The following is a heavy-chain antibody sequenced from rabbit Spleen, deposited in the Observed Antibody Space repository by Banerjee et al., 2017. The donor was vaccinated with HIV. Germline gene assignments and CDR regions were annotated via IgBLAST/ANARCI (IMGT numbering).Heavy chain of an antibody. CDR2: IDTNDGDT. V-gene: IGHV1S45*01. D-gene: IGHD3-1*01. J-gene: IGHJ4*01. Sequence: ELVESGGGLVQPGESLKLSCKASGIDFSSYGISWVRQAPGKGPEWIAYIDTNDGDTDYANWPKGRFTISKASSTTVTLQMTSLTAADTATYFCARDPGDYFNLWGPGTLVTVS. CDR3: ARDPGDYFNL. CDR1: GIDFSSYG.